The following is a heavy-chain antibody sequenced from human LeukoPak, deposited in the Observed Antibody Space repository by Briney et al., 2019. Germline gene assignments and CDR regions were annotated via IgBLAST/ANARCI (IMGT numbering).Heavy chain of an antibody. J-gene: IGHJ4*02. CDR3: VRAVTWDY. CDR1: GFTFNRNS. V-gene: IGHV3-21*01. CDR2: NSSSRPYT. Sequence: KAGRSLRLSCAASGFTFNRNSMNWVRQAPGKGLEWVSSNSSSRPYTSQADSVKGRFTISRENAKKSLSLQMNSLRAEDTAAYYCVRAVTWDYWGQGTLVTVSS. D-gene: IGHD5-18*01.